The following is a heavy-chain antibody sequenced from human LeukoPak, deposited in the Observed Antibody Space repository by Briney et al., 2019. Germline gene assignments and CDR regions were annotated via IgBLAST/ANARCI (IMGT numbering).Heavy chain of an antibody. CDR1: GFTFSDYY. CDR2: ISSSGSTI. V-gene: IGHV3-11*01. Sequence: PGGSLRLSCAASGFTFSDYYMSWIRQAPGKGLEGVSYISSSGSTIYYADSVKGRFTITRENANNSLYLQMNSLRAEDTAVYYCAKDGAGSQSYCSSTSCYVDYCGQGALVTVSS. D-gene: IGHD2-2*01. CDR3: AKDGAGSQSYCSSTSCYVDY. J-gene: IGHJ4*02.